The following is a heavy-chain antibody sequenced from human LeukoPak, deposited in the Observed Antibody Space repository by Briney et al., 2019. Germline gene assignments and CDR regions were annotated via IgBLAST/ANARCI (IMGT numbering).Heavy chain of an antibody. J-gene: IGHJ4*02. V-gene: IGHV3-23*01. CDR2: ISGSGGST. Sequence: GGSLRLSCAASGFTFSSYAMSWVRQAPGKGLKWVSGISGSGGSTYYADSVKGRFTISRDNSKNTLYLQMNSLRAEDTAVYYCAKLDQIVIVLPAIFDYWGQGTLVTVSS. D-gene: IGHD2/OR15-2a*01. CDR1: GFTFSSYA. CDR3: AKLDQIVIVLPAIFDY.